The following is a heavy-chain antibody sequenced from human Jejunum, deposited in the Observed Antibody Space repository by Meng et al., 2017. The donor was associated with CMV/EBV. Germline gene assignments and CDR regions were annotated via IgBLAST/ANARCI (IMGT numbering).Heavy chain of an antibody. J-gene: IGHJ4*02. CDR3: GGGEDAPLDF. V-gene: IGHV1-18*01. CDR2: DSGHNDSR. CDR1: GYTVAKYG. Sequence: VFCNASGYTVAKYGITWVGQAPGQGLDCIGWDSGHNDSRHYAQNIQGRVTMTTDTSTSTAYLDMRNLRSAAAAVYYCGGGEDAPLDFWGQGTLVTVSS.